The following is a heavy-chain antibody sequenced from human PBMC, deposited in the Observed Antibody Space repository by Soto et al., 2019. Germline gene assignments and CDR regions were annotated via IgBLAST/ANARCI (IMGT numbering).Heavy chain of an antibody. D-gene: IGHD3-9*01. J-gene: IGHJ5*02. CDR1: GDSISNGY. Sequence: QVHLQESGPGLVKPSETLSLICSVSGDSISNGYWTWIRQPPGRGLEWIGFMYFGGSFNYNPSLESRIIFSVDTSKNQFSLKLTSVTAADTAIYYCTRAYYDSVGCGVDPWGQGAQVTVSS. CDR2: MYFGGSF. V-gene: IGHV4-59*01. CDR3: TRAYYDSVGCGVDP.